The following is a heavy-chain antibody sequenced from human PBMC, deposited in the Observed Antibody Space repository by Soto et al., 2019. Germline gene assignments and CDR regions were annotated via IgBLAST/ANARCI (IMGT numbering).Heavy chain of an antibody. D-gene: IGHD5-18*01. CDR3: ARETGYRYGGFDY. V-gene: IGHV3-21*01. CDR2: ISSSRSYI. J-gene: IGHJ4*02. Sequence: EVQLVESGGGLVKPGGSLRLSCAASGFTFSSYSMNWVRQAPGKGLEWVSSISSSRSYIYYADSVRGRFTISRDNAKNSLYLQMNSLRAEDTAVYYCARETGYRYGGFDYWGQGTLVTVSS. CDR1: GFTFSSYS.